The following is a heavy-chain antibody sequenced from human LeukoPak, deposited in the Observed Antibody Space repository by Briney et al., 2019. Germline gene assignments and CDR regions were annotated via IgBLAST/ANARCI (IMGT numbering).Heavy chain of an antibody. D-gene: IGHD2-2*01. CDR2: INHSGST. CDR3: ARGPLLFCSSTSCYPRNDY. J-gene: IGHJ4*02. CDR1: GGSISGYY. Sequence: SETLSLTCAVYGGSISGYYWSWIRQPPGKGLEWIGEINHSGSTNYNPSLKSRVTISVDTSKNQFSLKLNSVTAADTAVYYCARGPLLFCSSTSCYPRNDYWGQGTLVTVSS. V-gene: IGHV4-34*01.